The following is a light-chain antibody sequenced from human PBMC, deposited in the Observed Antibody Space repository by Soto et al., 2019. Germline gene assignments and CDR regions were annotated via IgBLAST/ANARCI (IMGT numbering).Light chain of an antibody. Sequence: DIQLTQSPSFLSAFVGDGVTITWRASQGISSSLAWYQQKPGEAPKLLIYAASTWRSGVPPRFSGSGAGTEFTLTISSLQSEDIAVYYCQQYNKWPQTFGQGTKVDI. CDR2: AAS. V-gene: IGKV1-9*01. CDR1: QGISSS. CDR3: QQYNKWPQT. J-gene: IGKJ1*01.